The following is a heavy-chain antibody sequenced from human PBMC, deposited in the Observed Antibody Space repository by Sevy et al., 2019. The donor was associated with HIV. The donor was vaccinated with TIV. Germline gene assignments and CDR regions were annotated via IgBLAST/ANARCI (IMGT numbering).Heavy chain of an antibody. V-gene: IGHV3-21*04. CDR1: GFNFRTYS. CDR3: AKGDYDFWTH. Sequence: GGSLRLSCAASGFNFRTYSMNWVRQAPGKGLEWLSSISDDSRYIYYSDSVKGRFTISRANAKNSLYLQMNSLRAEDMALYYCAKGDYDFWTHWGQGTLVTVSS. D-gene: IGHD3-3*01. CDR2: ISDDSRYI. J-gene: IGHJ4*02.